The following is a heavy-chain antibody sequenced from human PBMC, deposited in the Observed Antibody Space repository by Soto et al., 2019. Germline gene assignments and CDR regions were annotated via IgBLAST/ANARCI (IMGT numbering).Heavy chain of an antibody. CDR2: ISANNGNT. CDR1: GYTFTSYT. CDR3: ARSLPWFDP. V-gene: IGHV1-18*01. Sequence: QVRLVHSETEVKKSGASVNVSCKASGYTFTSYTISWVRQAPGQGLEWMGWISANNGNTEFAQKFQDRLTMIADTTTSTAYLELRNLRPDDTAVYYCARSLPWFDPWGQGTLVAVSS. J-gene: IGHJ5*02.